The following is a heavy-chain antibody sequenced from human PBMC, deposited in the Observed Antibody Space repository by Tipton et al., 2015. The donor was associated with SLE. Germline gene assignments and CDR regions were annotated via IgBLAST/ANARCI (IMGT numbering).Heavy chain of an antibody. Sequence: GLVKPSETLSLTCDVSGYSISSGYYWAWIRQPPGSGLEWIGSINDSGNTYYSPSLKSRVTISADTSKNQFSLKLTSGTAADTAVYYCASGHSDSWREGWFDPWGQGTLVTVSS. D-gene: IGHD6-13*01. CDR1: GYSISSGYY. CDR3: ASGHSDSWREGWFDP. CDR2: INDSGNT. J-gene: IGHJ5*02. V-gene: IGHV4-38-2*01.